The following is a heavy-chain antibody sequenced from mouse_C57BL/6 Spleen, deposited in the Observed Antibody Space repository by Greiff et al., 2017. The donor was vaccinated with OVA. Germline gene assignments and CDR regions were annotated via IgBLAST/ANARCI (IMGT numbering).Heavy chain of an antibody. V-gene: IGHV1-72*01. J-gene: IGHJ2*01. D-gene: IGHD1-1*01. CDR2: IDPNSGGT. Sequence: QVHVKQPGAELVKPGASVKLSCKASGYTFTSYWMHWVKQRPGRGLEWIGRIDPNSGGTKYNEKFKSKATLTVDKPSSTAYMQLSSLTSEDSAVYYCARRDYGSSYPLFDYWGQGTTLTVSS. CDR3: ARRDYGSSYPLFDY. CDR1: GYTFTSYW.